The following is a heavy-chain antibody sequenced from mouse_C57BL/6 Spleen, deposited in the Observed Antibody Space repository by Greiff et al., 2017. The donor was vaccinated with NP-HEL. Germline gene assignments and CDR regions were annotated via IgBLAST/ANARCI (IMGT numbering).Heavy chain of an antibody. CDR3: AKGESYGVAGDY. CDR1: GYTFTSYW. Sequence: QVQLQQPGTELVKPGASVKLSCKASGYTFTSYWMHWVKQRPGQGLEWIGNINPSNGGTNYNEKLKSKATLAVDKSSSTAYMQLRSLTSEDSAVYYCAKGESYGVAGDYWGQGTTLTVSS. V-gene: IGHV1-53*01. J-gene: IGHJ2*01. CDR2: INPSNGGT. D-gene: IGHD1-1*01.